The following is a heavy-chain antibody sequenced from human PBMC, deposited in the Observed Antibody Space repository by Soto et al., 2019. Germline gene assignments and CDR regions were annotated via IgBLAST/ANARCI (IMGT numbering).Heavy chain of an antibody. D-gene: IGHD2-15*01. CDR1: GGSMNSGGYC. CDR2: ISYGGTT. J-gene: IGHJ4*02. V-gene: IGHV4-31*03. Sequence: QVQLQESGPGLVKPSQTLSLTCTVSGGSMNSGGYCWNWIRQHPGEGLEWSGCISYGGTTSYNPSLKSRLTISVDTSKNQFSRRLDSVTAADTAVYYCSRGILVWGQGTLITVSS. CDR3: SRGILV.